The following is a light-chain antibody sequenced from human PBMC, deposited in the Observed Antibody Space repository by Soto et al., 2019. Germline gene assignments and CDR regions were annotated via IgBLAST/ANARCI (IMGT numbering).Light chain of an antibody. CDR2: AAS. CDR3: LQSFNSPYT. V-gene: IGKV1-39*01. J-gene: IGKJ2*01. Sequence: DIQMTQSPSSLVASVGDRVTITCQASQDISDFLNWYQEKPGRAPRLLIYAASTLQVGVPSRFSGSGSGTDFTLTIISLQPEDFATYYCLQSFNSPYTFGQGTTVDVK. CDR1: QDISDF.